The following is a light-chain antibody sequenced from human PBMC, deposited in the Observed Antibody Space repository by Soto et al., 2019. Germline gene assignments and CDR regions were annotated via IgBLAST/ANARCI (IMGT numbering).Light chain of an antibody. CDR1: QSVSSY. CDR2: DVS. Sequence: MLLTHYPATLSLSPGARASLSCRASQSVSSYAAWHQQKPGQAPRLLIYDVSNRATGTPARFSGSGSGTDFSLTISSLEPEDFAVYYCQQRSHWPRTFGQGTKVDIK. CDR3: QQRSHWPRT. J-gene: IGKJ1*01. V-gene: IGKV3-11*01.